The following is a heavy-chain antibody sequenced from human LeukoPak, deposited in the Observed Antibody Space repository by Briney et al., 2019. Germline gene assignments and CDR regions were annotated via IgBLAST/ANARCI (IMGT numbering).Heavy chain of an antibody. CDR3: VRDATRGGDLDH. D-gene: IGHD2-21*01. CDR2: ISKDGSEK. Sequence: GGSLRLSCAASGFSFSNYNMNWARLAPGKGLEWVAQISKDGSEKYYVDSVRGRFTISRDNAKNSLELQMNTLRVEDTAVYFCVRDATRGGDLDHWGQGTLVTVSS. J-gene: IGHJ5*02. CDR1: GFSFSNYN. V-gene: IGHV3-7*01.